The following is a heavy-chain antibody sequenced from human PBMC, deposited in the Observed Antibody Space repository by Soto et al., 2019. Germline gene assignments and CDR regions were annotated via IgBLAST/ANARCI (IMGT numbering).Heavy chain of an antibody. J-gene: IGHJ4*02. D-gene: IGHD3-3*01. CDR3: ATITIFGVVPNYFDY. CDR1: GGSISSGDYY. CDR2: IYYSGST. Sequence: SETLSLTCTVSGGSISSGDYYWSWIRQPPGKGLGWIGSIYYSGSTYYNPSLKSRVTISVDTSKNQFSLKLSSVTAADTAVYQCATITIFGVVPNYFDYWGQGTLVTVSS. V-gene: IGHV4-30-4*01.